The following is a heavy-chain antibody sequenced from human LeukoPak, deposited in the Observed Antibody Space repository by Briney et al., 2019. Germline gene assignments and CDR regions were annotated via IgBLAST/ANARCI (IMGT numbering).Heavy chain of an antibody. CDR2: INHSGST. CDR3: ARTPRDCSSTSCYFWFDL. J-gene: IGHJ5*02. CDR1: GGSFSGYY. D-gene: IGHD2-2*01. Sequence: SETLSLTCAVYGGSFSGYYWSWVRQPPGKGLEWVGEINHSGSTNNNPSLKSRVTISVDTSKNQFSLKLSSVTAADTAVYYCARTPRDCSSTSCYFWFDLWGQGTLVTVSS. V-gene: IGHV4-34*01.